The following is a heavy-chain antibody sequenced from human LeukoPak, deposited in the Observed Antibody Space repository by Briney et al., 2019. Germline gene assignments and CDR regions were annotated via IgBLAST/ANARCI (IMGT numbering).Heavy chain of an antibody. D-gene: IGHD1-14*01. CDR1: GGSISSYY. V-gene: IGHV4-59*01. J-gene: IGHJ4*02. Sequence: PSETLSLTCTVSGGSISSYYWSWIRQPPGKGLEWIGYIYYSGSTNYNPSLKSRVTISVDTSKKQFSLKLSSVTAADTAVYSCARGRALGVYNYFDYWGQGTLVTVSS. CDR3: ARGRALGVYNYFDY. CDR2: IYYSGST.